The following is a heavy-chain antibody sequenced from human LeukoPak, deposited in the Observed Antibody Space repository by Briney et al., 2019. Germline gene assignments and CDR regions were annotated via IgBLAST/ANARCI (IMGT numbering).Heavy chain of an antibody. CDR1: GFTVSSNY. D-gene: IGHD5-12*01. CDR3: ARWVVATMFDY. V-gene: IGHV3-66*01. Sequence: GGSLRLSCAASGFTVSSNYMNWVRQAPGEGLEWVSVIYSDGSTYYADSVKGRFTISRDNSKNTLYLQMNSLRDEDTAVYYCARWVVATMFDYWGQGTLVTVSS. CDR2: IYSDGST. J-gene: IGHJ4*02.